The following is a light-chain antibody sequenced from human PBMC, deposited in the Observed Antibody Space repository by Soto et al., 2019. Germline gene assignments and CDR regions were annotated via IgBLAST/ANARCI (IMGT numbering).Light chain of an antibody. CDR1: SSDVGGYNY. Sequence: QSVLTQPPSASGSLGQSVTISCTGTSSDVGGYNYVSWYQQHPGKSPKLLIYDVSHRPSGVPDRFSGSKSGNTASLTVSGLQPEDEADYYCSSYAGSNNVVFGTGTQLTVL. CDR3: SSYAGSNNVV. V-gene: IGLV2-8*01. J-gene: IGLJ1*01. CDR2: DVS.